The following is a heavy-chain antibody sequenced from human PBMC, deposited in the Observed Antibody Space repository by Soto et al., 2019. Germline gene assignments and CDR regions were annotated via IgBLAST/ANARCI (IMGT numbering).Heavy chain of an antibody. J-gene: IGHJ6*02. CDR1: GGSNSSSHW. D-gene: IGHD2-21*02. CDR2: ISHSGST. Sequence: SETLSLSCAVSGGSNSSSHWWSWVRPPPVKGREWIGEISHSGSTNYNPSLKSRVTISXXXXXXQXSXKXXSVPAADTAVYYCARAGGDNMEVWGQGPTVT. V-gene: IGHV4-4*02. CDR3: ARAGGDNMEV.